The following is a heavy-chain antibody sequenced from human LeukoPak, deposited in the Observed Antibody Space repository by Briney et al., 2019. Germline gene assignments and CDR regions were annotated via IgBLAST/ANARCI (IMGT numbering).Heavy chain of an antibody. D-gene: IGHD3-3*01. CDR2: FDPEDGET. V-gene: IGHV1-24*01. CDR3: ATDLGVGSGRFDP. J-gene: IGHJ5*02. Sequence: ASVKLSCKVSGYTLTELSMHWVRQAPGKGLEWMGGFDPEDGETIYAQKFQGRVTMIEDTSTDTAYMELSSLRSEDTAVYYCATDLGVGSGRFDPWGQGTLVTVSS. CDR1: GYTLTELS.